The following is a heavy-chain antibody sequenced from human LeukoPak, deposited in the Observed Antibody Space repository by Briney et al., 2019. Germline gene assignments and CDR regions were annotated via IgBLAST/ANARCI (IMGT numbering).Heavy chain of an antibody. CDR1: GFTFSSYA. J-gene: IGHJ4*02. Sequence: PGGSLRLSCAASGFTFSSYAMSWVRQAPGKGLEWVLAISGSGGSTYYADSVKGRFTISRDNSKNTLYLQMNSLRAEDTAVYYCAKDTPPKIAAPSVGDYFDYWGQGTLVTVSS. CDR3: AKDTPPKIAAPSVGDYFDY. D-gene: IGHD6-6*01. CDR2: ISGSGGST. V-gene: IGHV3-23*01.